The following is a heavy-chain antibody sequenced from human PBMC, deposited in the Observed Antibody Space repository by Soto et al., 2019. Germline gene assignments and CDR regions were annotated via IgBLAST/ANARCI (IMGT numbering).Heavy chain of an antibody. Sequence: SVKVSCKASGYTFTSYYMHWVRQAPGQGLEWMGGIIPIFGTANYAQKFQGRVTITADESTSTAYMELSSLRSEDTAVYYCARVGSRGRYFDWFFYWGQGTLVTVSS. CDR3: ARVGSRGRYFDWFFY. D-gene: IGHD3-9*01. CDR1: GYTFTSYY. CDR2: IIPIFGTA. V-gene: IGHV1-69*13. J-gene: IGHJ4*02.